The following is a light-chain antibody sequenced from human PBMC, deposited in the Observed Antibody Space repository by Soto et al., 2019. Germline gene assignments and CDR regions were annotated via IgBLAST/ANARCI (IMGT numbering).Light chain of an antibody. CDR3: QQSYSTPRT. CDR1: QSISSY. Sequence: DIQMTQSPSSLSASVGDRVTITCRASQSISSYLNWYQQKPGKAPKLLIYAASSLQSGVPSRFSGSGSGTDFTLTISSLQPEDFATYYCQQSYSTPRTFDQATKVEIK. J-gene: IGKJ1*01. V-gene: IGKV1-39*01. CDR2: AAS.